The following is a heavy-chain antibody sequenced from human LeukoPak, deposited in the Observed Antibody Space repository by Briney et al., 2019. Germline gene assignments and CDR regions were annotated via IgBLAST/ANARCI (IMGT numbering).Heavy chain of an antibody. CDR1: GFTVSSNY. J-gene: IGHJ4*02. CDR3: ARDRSSGWYVYDY. Sequence: GGSLRLSCVASGFTVSSNYMSWVRQAPGKGLEWVSVIYSGSSTYYAESVKGRFTISRNTSRNTLYLQMNSLRADDTAVYYCARDRSSGWYVYDYWGQGTLVTVSS. V-gene: IGHV3-53*01. CDR2: IYSGSST. D-gene: IGHD6-19*01.